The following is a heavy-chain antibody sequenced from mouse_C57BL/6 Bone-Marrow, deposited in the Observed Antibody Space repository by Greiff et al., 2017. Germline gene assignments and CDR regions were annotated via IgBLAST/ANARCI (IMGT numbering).Heavy chain of an antibody. V-gene: IGHV1-81*01. D-gene: IGHD3-3*01. Sequence: VQVVESGAELARPGASVKLSCKASGYTFTSYGISWVKQRTGQGLEWIGEIYPRSGNTYYNEKFKGKATLTADKSSSTAYMELRSLTSEDSAVYFCARRAGTSYEMDYLGQGTSDTVSS. CDR3: ARRAGTSYEMDY. CDR1: GYTFTSYG. J-gene: IGHJ4*01. CDR2: IYPRSGNT.